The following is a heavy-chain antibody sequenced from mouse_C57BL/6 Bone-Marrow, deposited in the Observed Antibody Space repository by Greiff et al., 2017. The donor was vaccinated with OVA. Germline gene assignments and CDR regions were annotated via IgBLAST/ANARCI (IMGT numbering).Heavy chain of an antibody. CDR2: INYDVSST. CDR1: GFTFSDYY. Sequence: EVMLVESEGGLVQPGSSMKLSCTASGFTFSDYYMAWVRQVPEKGLEWVANINYDVSSTYYLDSLKSRFIISRDNAKNILYLQMSSLKSEDTATYYCARELTAGYAMDYWGQGTSVTVSS. V-gene: IGHV5-16*01. CDR3: ARELTAGYAMDY. J-gene: IGHJ4*01.